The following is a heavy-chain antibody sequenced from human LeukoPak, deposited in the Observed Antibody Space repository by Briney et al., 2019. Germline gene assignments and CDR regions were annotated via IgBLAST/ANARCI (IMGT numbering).Heavy chain of an antibody. J-gene: IGHJ4*02. D-gene: IGHD6-19*01. V-gene: IGHV1-18*01. CDR2: ISSYNGNT. CDR1: GYTFTSYG. CDR3: AREQWLVPLFDY. Sequence: GASVKVSCKASGYTFTSYGISWVRQAPGQGLERMGWISSYNGNTNYAQKLQGRVTMSTDTSTSTAYMELRSLRSDDTAVYYCAREQWLVPLFDYWGQGTLVTVSS.